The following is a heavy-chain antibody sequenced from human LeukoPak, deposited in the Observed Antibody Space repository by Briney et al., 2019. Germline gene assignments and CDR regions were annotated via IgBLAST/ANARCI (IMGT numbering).Heavy chain of an antibody. CDR3: ASGKYGLRSWFDP. CDR1: GGTFNRYA. J-gene: IGHJ5*02. D-gene: IGHD4-17*01. V-gene: IGHV1-69*05. CDR2: IIPIFGTA. Sequence: ASVKVSCKASGGTFNRYAVTWVRQAPGQGLEWLGGIIPIFGTANYAQKFQGRVTITTDESMNTAYMELTSLTSEDTAVYYCASGKYGLRSWFDPWGQGTLVTVSP.